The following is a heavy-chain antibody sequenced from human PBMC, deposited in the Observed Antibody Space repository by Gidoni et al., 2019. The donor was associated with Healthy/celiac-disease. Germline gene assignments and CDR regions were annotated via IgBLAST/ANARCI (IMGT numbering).Heavy chain of an antibody. D-gene: IGHD3-22*01. Sequence: EVQLLESGGGLVQPGGSLRLSCAAPGFTFSSYAMSCVRQAPGKGLEWVSAISGSSCSTYYADSVKGRFTISRDNSKNTLYLQMNSLRAEDTAVYYCAKGEKMEVVIPSDYWGQGTLVTVSS. J-gene: IGHJ4*02. V-gene: IGHV3-23*01. CDR1: GFTFSSYA. CDR3: AKGEKMEVVIPSDY. CDR2: ISGSSCST.